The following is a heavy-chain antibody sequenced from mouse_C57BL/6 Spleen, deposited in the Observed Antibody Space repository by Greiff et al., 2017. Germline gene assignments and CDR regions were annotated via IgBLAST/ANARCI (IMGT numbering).Heavy chain of an antibody. Sequence: VQLQQPGAELVMPGASVKLSCKASGYTFTSYWMHWVKQRPGQGLEWIGEIDPSDSYTNYNQKFKGKSTLTVDKSSSTAYMQLSSLTSEDSAVYYCARGGGYQEDYAMDYWGQGTSVTVSS. CDR1: GYTFTSYW. J-gene: IGHJ4*01. D-gene: IGHD2-2*01. V-gene: IGHV1-69*01. CDR3: ARGGGYQEDYAMDY. CDR2: IDPSDSYT.